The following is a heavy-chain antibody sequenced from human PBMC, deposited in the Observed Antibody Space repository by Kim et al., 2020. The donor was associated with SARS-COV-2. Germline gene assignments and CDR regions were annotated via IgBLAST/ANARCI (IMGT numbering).Heavy chain of an antibody. V-gene: IGHV5-51*01. D-gene: IGHD3-22*01. CDR1: GYSFTSYW. CDR2: IYPGDSDT. Sequence: GESLKISCKGSGYSFTSYWIGWVRQMPGKGLEWMGIIYPGDSDTRYSPSFQGQVTISADKSISTAYLQWSSLKASDTAMYYCASSDSSGYYGNYYYGMDVWGQGTTVTVSS. J-gene: IGHJ6*02. CDR3: ASSDSSGYYGNYYYGMDV.